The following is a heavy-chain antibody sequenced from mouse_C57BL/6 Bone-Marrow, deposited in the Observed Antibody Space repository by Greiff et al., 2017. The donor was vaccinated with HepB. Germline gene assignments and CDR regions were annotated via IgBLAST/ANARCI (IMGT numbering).Heavy chain of an antibody. CDR2: IDPEDGDT. Sequence: EVQLVESGAELVRPGASVKLSCTASGFNIKDYYMHWVKQRPEQGLEWIGRIDPEDGDTEYAPKFQGKATMTADTSSNTAYLQRSSLTSEDTAVYYCTTPLSPVLSPDALDYWGQGTSVTVSS. V-gene: IGHV14-1*01. CDR1: GFNIKDYY. CDR3: TTPLSPVLSPDALDY. J-gene: IGHJ4*01. D-gene: IGHD1-1*01.